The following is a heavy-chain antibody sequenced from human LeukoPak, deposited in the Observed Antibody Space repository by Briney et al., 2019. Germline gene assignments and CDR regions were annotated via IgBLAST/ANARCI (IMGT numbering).Heavy chain of an antibody. J-gene: IGHJ4*02. CDR1: GSTFTSYG. Sequence: AAVKVTCKASGSTFTSYGISWVRQAPGQGLEWMGWINAYSDNRNYAQKLSGRVSMTIATSTSTAYIELRSLRSDDTAVYYCARGHYDILTGYSNFDYWGQGTLVT. V-gene: IGHV1-18*01. CDR3: ARGHYDILTGYSNFDY. D-gene: IGHD3-9*01. CDR2: INAYSDNR.